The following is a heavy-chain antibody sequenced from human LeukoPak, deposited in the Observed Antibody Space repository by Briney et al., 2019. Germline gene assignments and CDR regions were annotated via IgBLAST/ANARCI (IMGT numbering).Heavy chain of an antibody. CDR1: GGSISSGGYY. Sequence: SETLSLTCTVSGGSISSGGYYWSWIRQHPGKGLEWIGYICYSGSTYHNPSLKSRVTISVDTSKNQFSLKLSSVTAADTAVYYCARGFEKDAFDIWGQGTMVTVSS. V-gene: IGHV4-31*03. CDR3: ARGFEKDAFDI. J-gene: IGHJ3*02. CDR2: ICYSGST.